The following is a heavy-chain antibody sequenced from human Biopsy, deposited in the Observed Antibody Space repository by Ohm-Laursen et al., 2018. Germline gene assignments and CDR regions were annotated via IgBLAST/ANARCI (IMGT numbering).Heavy chain of an antibody. CDR3: ARATNSTGWPYYYCYGMDV. CDR1: GDSISSDY. V-gene: IGHV4-59*01. D-gene: IGHD2/OR15-2a*01. Sequence: TLSLTCTVSGDSISSDYWIWIRQATGKGLEWIGCIYYSGSNNYNPSLNSRVTISVDPSKNQFSLRLNSVTAADTAVYYCARATNSTGWPYYYCYGMDVWGQGTTVTVSS. CDR2: IYYSGSN. J-gene: IGHJ6*02.